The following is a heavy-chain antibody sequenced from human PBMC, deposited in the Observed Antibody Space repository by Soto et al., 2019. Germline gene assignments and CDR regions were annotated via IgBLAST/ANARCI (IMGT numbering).Heavy chain of an antibody. J-gene: IGHJ4*02. CDR2: IIPIFGTA. CDR1: GGTFSSYA. Sequence: QVQLVQSGAEVKKPGSSVKVSCKASGGTFSSYAISWVRQAPGQGLEWMGGIIPIFGTANYAQKFQGRVTITADESTGTAYMGLSSLGSEDTAVYYCARSEGDYVWGSYRSAYYFDYWGQGTLVTVSS. CDR3: ARSEGDYVWGSYRSAYYFDY. D-gene: IGHD3-16*02. V-gene: IGHV1-69*12.